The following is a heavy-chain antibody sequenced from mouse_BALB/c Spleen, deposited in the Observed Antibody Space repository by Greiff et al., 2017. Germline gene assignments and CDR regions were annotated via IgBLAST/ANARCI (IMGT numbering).Heavy chain of an antibody. CDR1: GFSLTSYG. CDR3: ARANYGNLAWFAY. J-gene: IGHJ3*01. V-gene: IGHV2-9*02. Sequence: VHLVESGPGLVAPSQSLSITCTVSGFSLTSYGVHWVRQPPGKGLEWLGVIWAGGSTNYNSALMSRLSISKDNSKSQVFLKMNSLQTDDTAMYYCARANYGNLAWFAYWGQGTLVTVSA. D-gene: IGHD2-1*01. CDR2: IWAGGST.